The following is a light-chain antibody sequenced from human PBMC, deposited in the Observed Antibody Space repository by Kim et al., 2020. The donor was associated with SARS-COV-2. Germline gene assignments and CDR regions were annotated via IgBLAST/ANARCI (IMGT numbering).Light chain of an antibody. CDR2: EES. Sequence: VSPGQTASITCSGDKLGDKYVCWYQQKPGQFPVLVIYEESKRPSGIPERFSGSNSGNTATLTISGTQAMDEADYYCQAWGSSTVVFGGGTKLTVL. CDR1: KLGDKY. V-gene: IGLV3-1*01. CDR3: QAWGSSTVV. J-gene: IGLJ2*01.